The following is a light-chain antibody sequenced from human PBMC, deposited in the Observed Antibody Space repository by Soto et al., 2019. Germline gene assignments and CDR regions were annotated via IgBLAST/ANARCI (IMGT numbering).Light chain of an antibody. CDR1: QSLLHRNGYNY. CDR3: MQTLQTRT. Sequence: DIVMTQSPLSLPVTPGEPASISCRSSQSLLHRNGYNYLDWYLQKPGQSPQLLIYLGSNRASGVPDRFSGTGSGTHFTLKISRVEAEDVGVYYCMQTLQTRTFGQGTRLEIK. CDR2: LGS. V-gene: IGKV2-28*01. J-gene: IGKJ5*01.